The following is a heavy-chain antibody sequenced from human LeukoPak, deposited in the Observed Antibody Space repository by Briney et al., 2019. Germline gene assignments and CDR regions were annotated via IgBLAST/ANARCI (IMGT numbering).Heavy chain of an antibody. CDR1: GYTFTSYY. V-gene: IGHV1-2*02. Sequence: ASVKVSCKASGYTFTSYYIHWVRQAPGQGLEWMGIINPSGDSTTYAQKFQGRATMTRDTSISTAYMELSRLRSDDTAVYYCARALGYYYYDSSGYYIDYWGQGTLVTVSS. CDR2: INPSGDST. J-gene: IGHJ4*02. D-gene: IGHD3-22*01. CDR3: ARALGYYYYDSSGYYIDY.